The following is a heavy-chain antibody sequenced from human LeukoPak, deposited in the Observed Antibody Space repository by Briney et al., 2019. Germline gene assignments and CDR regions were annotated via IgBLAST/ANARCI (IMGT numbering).Heavy chain of an antibody. CDR3: ALARIVAAITDY. D-gene: IGHD6-13*01. Sequence: ASVKVSCKASGYTFTSYDINWVRQATGQGLEWMGWMNPNSGNTGYAQKFQGRVTMTRNTSISTAYMELSSLRSEDTAVYYCALARIVAAITDYWGQGTLVTVSS. V-gene: IGHV1-8*01. J-gene: IGHJ4*02. CDR1: GYTFTSYD. CDR2: MNPNSGNT.